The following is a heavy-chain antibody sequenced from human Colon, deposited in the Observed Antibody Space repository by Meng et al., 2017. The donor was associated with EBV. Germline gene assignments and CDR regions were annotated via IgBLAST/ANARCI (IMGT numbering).Heavy chain of an antibody. D-gene: IGHD3-10*01. Sequence: QLQESGPGLVKPSGTLSLPCAVSGGSIDSDNWWNWVRQTPGKGLEWIGEISHSGTTNYNPSLKSRVTISIDKSKNQFSLKLTSVTAADTAVYYCARDYYASGFVFDLWGQGTLVTVSS. CDR3: ARDYYASGFVFDL. CDR1: GGSIDSDNW. J-gene: IGHJ5*02. CDR2: ISHSGTT. V-gene: IGHV4-4*02.